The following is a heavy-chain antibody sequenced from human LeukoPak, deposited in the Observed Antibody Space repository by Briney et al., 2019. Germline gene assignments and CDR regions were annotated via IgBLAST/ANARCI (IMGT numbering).Heavy chain of an antibody. J-gene: IGHJ3*01. Sequence: PGGSLRLSCAASGFTFSSYAMSWVRQAPGKGLEWVSSISGSGMLTYYADSVKGRFTISRDNSKNTLYLQMSSLRAEDTATFYCAKFYYDSSGRGNDAFDVWGQGTMVTVSS. D-gene: IGHD3-22*01. CDR3: AKFYYDSSGRGNDAFDV. CDR2: ISGSGMLT. V-gene: IGHV3-23*01. CDR1: GFTFSSYA.